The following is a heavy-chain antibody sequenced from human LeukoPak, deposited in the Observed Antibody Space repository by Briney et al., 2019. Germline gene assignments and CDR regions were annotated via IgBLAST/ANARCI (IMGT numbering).Heavy chain of an antibody. CDR1: GLTIKSNY. Sequence: GGSLRVSCAASGLTIKSNYMSWVRQAPGKGLEWVSVIYSDGSTYYADSVKGRFTISRDNSKNTLYLQMNSLRAEDTAVYYCARDVYFYGSGSYLDYWGQGTLVTVSS. CDR3: ARDVYFYGSGSYLDY. J-gene: IGHJ4*02. D-gene: IGHD3-10*01. V-gene: IGHV3-53*01. CDR2: IYSDGST.